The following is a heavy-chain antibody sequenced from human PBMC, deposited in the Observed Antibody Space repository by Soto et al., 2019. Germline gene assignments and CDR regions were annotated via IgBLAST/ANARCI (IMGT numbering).Heavy chain of an antibody. V-gene: IGHV1-18*01. CDR3: AREILGYCSGGSCSPNWFDP. CDR1: GYTFTSYG. D-gene: IGHD2-15*01. Sequence: QVQLVQSGAEVKKPGASVKVSCKASGYTFTSYGISWVRQAPGQGLEWMGWISAYNGNTNYAQKLQGRVTMTTDTSTSTAYMELRSRRSDDTAVYYCAREILGYCSGGSCSPNWFDPWGQGTLVTVSS. J-gene: IGHJ5*02. CDR2: ISAYNGNT.